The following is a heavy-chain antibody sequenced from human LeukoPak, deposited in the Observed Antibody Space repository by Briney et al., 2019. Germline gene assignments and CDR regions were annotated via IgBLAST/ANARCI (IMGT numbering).Heavy chain of an antibody. J-gene: IGHJ4*02. Sequence: GGSLRLSCAASGFTFSSYSMNWVRQAPGMGLEWVSSISSSGSTIYYADSLKGRFTISKDNAVNSLYLQMNSLRAEDTAVYYCARGEVEMATITVYWGQGTLVTVSS. CDR1: GFTFSSYS. CDR2: ISSSGSTI. D-gene: IGHD5-24*01. CDR3: ARGEVEMATITVY. V-gene: IGHV3-21*01.